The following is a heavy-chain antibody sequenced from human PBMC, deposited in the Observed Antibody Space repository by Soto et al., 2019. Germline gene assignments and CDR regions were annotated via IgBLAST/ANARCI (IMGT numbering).Heavy chain of an antibody. V-gene: IGHV4-30-4*01. CDR2: IYYSGAT. CDR3: SRARGGIGVHYYGMAS. J-gene: IGHJ6*02. D-gene: IGHD3-16*02. CDR1: DSSIVVGNYN. Sequence: PFRLISHTCPFSDSSIVVGNYNRTWERTPRGKGLEWIGYIYYSGATYYNPSLKSRLNISIDTSTDQFFLSLTSVTVADSAVYHCSRARGGIGVHYYGMASRGQGTTVTGS.